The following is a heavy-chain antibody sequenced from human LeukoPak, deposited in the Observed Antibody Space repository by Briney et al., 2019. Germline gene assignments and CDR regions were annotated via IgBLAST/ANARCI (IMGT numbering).Heavy chain of an antibody. V-gene: IGHV1-18*01. J-gene: IGHJ2*01. CDR3: ARVELDDYGDYYWYFDL. CDR2: ISAYNGNT. CDR1: GYTFTSYG. Sequence: ASVKVSCKASGYTFTSYGISWVRQAPGQGLERMGWISAYNGNTNNAQKLQGRVTMTTDTSTSTAYMELRSLRSDDTAVYYCARVELDDYGDYYWYFDLWGRGTLVTVSS. D-gene: IGHD4-17*01.